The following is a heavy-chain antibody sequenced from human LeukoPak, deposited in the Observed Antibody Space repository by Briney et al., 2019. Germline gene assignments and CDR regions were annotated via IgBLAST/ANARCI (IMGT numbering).Heavy chain of an antibody. CDR1: GDSVSSNSAA. V-gene: IGHV6-1*01. Sequence: SQTLSLTCAISGDSVSSNSAAWNWIRQSPSRGLEWLGRTYFRSKWFNDHAVSVQSRITINPDTSKNQFSLQLNSVTAEDTAVYYCTRFNSNTKWFDPWGQGTLVTVSS. CDR3: TRFNSNTKWFDP. D-gene: IGHD3-3*01. CDR2: TYFRSKWFN. J-gene: IGHJ5*02.